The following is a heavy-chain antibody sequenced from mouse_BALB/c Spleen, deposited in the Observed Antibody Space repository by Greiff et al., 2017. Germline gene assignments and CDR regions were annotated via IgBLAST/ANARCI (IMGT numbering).Heavy chain of an antibody. D-gene: IGHD2-14*01. CDR3: ARSGVRRSFDY. CDR1: GFNIKDYY. Sequence: EVQLQQSGAELVRPGALVKLSCKASGFNIKDYYMHWVKQRPEQGLEWIGWIDPENGNTIYDPKFQGKASITADTSSNTAYLQLSSLTSEDTAVYYCARSGVRRSFDYWGQGTTLTVSS. CDR2: IDPENGNT. V-gene: IGHV14-1*02. J-gene: IGHJ2*01.